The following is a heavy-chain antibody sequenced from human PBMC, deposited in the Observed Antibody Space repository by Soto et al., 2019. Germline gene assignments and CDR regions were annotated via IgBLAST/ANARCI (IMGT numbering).Heavy chain of an antibody. V-gene: IGHV1-3*01. Sequence: KFQGRVTITRDTSASTAYMELSSLRSEDTAVYYCARDCAPYGYYWFDPWGQGTLVTVSS. CDR3: ARDCAPYGYYWFDP. J-gene: IGHJ5*02. D-gene: IGHD5-18*01.